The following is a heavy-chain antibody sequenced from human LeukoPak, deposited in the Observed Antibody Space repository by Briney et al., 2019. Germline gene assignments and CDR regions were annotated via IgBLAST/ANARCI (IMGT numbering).Heavy chain of an antibody. D-gene: IGHD3-10*01. CDR1: GFTFTTYA. CDR3: ARGQGMVRGVQDY. CDR2: ISGSGDET. V-gene: IGHV3-23*01. Sequence: GGSLRLSCAASGFTFTTYAMTWVRQAPGKGLEWVSAISGSGDETYYADSVKGRFTISRDNSKNTLYLQMNSLRAEDTAVYYCARGQGMVRGVQDYWGQGTLVTVSS. J-gene: IGHJ4*02.